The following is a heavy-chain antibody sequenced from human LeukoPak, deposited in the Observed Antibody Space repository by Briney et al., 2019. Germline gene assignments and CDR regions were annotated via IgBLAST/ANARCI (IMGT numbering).Heavy chain of an antibody. Sequence: PGGSLRLSCAASGVSFGNFAMSWVREAPGHGLKCFSALDGSVVVSGYGASGPGRVAISRDNSNHTVYLPLRCLRAEDPALHYCSKLIGYCTGSSCYHDNFDDWGQGTMVTISS. CDR2: LDGSVVVS. J-gene: IGHJ3*01. V-gene: IGHV3-23*01. CDR3: SKLIGYCTGSSCYHDNFDD. CDR1: GVSFGNFA. D-gene: IGHD2-15*01.